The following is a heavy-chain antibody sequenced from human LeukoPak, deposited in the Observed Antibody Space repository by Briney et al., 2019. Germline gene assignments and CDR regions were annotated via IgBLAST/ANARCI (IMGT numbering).Heavy chain of an antibody. Sequence: SETLSLTCTVSGGSISSYYWSWIRKPPGKGLEWIGYIYYSGSTNYNPSPKSRVTISVDTSKNQFSLKLSSVTAADTAVYYCARGASITTVRGPPYYYGMDVWGQGTTVTVSS. CDR3: ARGASITTVRGPPYYYGMDV. CDR1: GGSISSYY. J-gene: IGHJ6*02. D-gene: IGHD3-10*01. CDR2: IYYSGST. V-gene: IGHV4-59*01.